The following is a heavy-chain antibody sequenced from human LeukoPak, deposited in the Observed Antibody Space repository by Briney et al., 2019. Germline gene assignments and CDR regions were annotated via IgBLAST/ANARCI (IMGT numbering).Heavy chain of an antibody. CDR3: AKDRYSSAWPIDY. Sequence: GGSLRLSCAASGFTFTNYAMSWVRQAPGKGLEWASAISDSGTGTYYADSVKGRFTISRDNSKNTLYLQMNCLRAEDTAVYYCAKDRYSSAWPIDYWGQGTLVTVSS. V-gene: IGHV3-23*01. D-gene: IGHD6-19*01. CDR1: GFTFTNYA. CDR2: ISDSGTGT. J-gene: IGHJ4*02.